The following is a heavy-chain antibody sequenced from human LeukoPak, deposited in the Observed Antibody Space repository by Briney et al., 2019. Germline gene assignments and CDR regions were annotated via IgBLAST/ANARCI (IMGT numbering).Heavy chain of an antibody. D-gene: IGHD6-13*01. J-gene: IGHJ4*02. CDR2: TYYSGGT. CDR1: GGSISNSSYY. Sequence: PSETLSLTCTVSGGSISNSSYYWGWIRQPPGKGLEWIGSTYYSGGTYYNPSLKSRVTISVDTSKNQFSLKLSSVTAADTAVYYCARQVDSSSWSGFDYWGQGTLVTVSS. V-gene: IGHV4-39*01. CDR3: ARQVDSSSWSGFDY.